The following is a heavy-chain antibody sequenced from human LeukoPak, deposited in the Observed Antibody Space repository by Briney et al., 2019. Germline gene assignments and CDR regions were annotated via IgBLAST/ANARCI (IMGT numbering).Heavy chain of an antibody. CDR2: ISAYNGNT. CDR1: GYTFTSYG. Sequence: ASVKVSCKASGYTFTSYGISWVRQAPGQGLEWMGWISAYNGNTNYAQKLQGRVTMTTDTSTSTAYMELRSLRSDDTAVYYCARAEYYYGSGSYFWLPSYYYYGMDVWGQGTTVTVSS. J-gene: IGHJ6*02. CDR3: ARAEYYYGSGSYFWLPSYYYYGMDV. D-gene: IGHD3-10*01. V-gene: IGHV1-18*01.